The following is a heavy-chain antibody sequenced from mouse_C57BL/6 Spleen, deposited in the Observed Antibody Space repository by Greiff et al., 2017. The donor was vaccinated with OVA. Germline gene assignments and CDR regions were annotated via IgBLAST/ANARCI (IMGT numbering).Heavy chain of an antibody. CDR1: GFTFSSYA. D-gene: IGHD1-1*01. J-gene: IGHJ2*01. CDR2: ISDGGSYT. Sequence: EVQWVESGGGLVKPGGSLKLSCAASGFTFSSYAMSWVRQTPEKRLEWVATISDGGSYTYYPDNVKGRFTISRDNAKNNLYLQMSHLKSEDTAMYYCARDNYGIVFDYWGQGTTLTVSS. CDR3: ARDNYGIVFDY. V-gene: IGHV5-4*01.